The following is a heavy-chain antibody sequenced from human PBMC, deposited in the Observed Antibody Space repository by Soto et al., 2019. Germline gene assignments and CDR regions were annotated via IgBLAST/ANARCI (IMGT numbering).Heavy chain of an antibody. D-gene: IGHD6-6*01. Sequence: TSETLSLTCAVYGGSFSGYYWSWIRQPPGKGLEWIGEINHSGSTNYNPSLKSRVTISVDTSKNQFSLKLSSVTAADTAVYYCARVTTKYSSSSGFGYWGQGTLVTVSS. V-gene: IGHV4-34*01. CDR2: INHSGST. J-gene: IGHJ4*02. CDR1: GGSFSGYY. CDR3: ARVTTKYSSSSGFGY.